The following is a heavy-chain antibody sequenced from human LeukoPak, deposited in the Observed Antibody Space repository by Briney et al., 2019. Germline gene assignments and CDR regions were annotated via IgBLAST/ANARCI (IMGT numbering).Heavy chain of an antibody. Sequence: PLASVKVSCKASGYTFTSYGISWVRQAPGQGLEWMGWISAYNGNTNYAQKFQGRVTITRDTSASTAYMELSSLRSEDTAVYYCARGPPNWEYDYWGQGTLVTVSS. CDR2: ISAYNGNT. V-gene: IGHV1-18*01. CDR3: ARGPPNWEYDY. CDR1: GYTFTSYG. D-gene: IGHD7-27*01. J-gene: IGHJ4*02.